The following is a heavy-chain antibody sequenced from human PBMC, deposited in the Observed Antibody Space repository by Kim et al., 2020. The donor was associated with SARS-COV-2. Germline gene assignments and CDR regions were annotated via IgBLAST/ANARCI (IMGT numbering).Heavy chain of an antibody. J-gene: IGHJ4*02. CDR2: ISYDGSNK. CDR1: GFTFSSYG. Sequence: GGSLRLSCAASGFTFSSYGMHWVRQAPGKGLEWVAVISYDGSNKYYAYSVKGRFTISRDNSKNTLYLQMNSLRAEDTAVYYCAKGRQQWLVLEYYFDYWGQGTLVTVSS. V-gene: IGHV3-30*18. CDR3: AKGRQQWLVLEYYFDY. D-gene: IGHD6-19*01.